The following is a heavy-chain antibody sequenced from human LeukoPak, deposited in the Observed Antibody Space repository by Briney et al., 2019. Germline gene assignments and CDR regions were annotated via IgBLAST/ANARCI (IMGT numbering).Heavy chain of an antibody. V-gene: IGHV4-4*09. CDR1: GGSISSYY. CDR2: IYSSGST. CDR3: ARLSIAVAGIGAFDI. D-gene: IGHD6-19*01. Sequence: SETLSLTCIVSGGSISSYYWSWIRQPPGKGLEWIGYIYSSGSTNYNPSLKSRVTISVDTSKNQFSLKLSSVTAADTAVYYCARLSIAVAGIGAFDIWGQGTMVTVSS. J-gene: IGHJ3*02.